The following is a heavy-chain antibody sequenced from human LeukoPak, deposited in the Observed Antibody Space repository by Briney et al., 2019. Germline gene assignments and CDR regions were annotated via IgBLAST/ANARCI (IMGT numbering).Heavy chain of an antibody. V-gene: IGHV1-46*01. CDR2: INPSGGST. Sequence: ASVKVCCKASGYTFTSYYMHWVRQAPGQGLEWMGIINPSGGSTSYAQKFQGRVTMTRDMSTSTVYMELSSLRSEDTAVYYCARDGDFAAFDYWGQGTLVTVSS. D-gene: IGHD3-3*01. J-gene: IGHJ4*02. CDR1: GYTFTSYY. CDR3: ARDGDFAAFDY.